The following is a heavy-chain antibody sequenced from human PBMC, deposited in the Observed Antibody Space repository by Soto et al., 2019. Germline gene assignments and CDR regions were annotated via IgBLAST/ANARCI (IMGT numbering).Heavy chain of an antibody. D-gene: IGHD1-26*01. V-gene: IGHV4-59*01. CDR3: ARGVGSSPPRY. CDR1: GGSISVYY. J-gene: IGHJ4*02. Sequence: QVQLQESGPGHVKPSETLSLPCTISGGSISVYYWSWIRQSPGQALEWIGYIYASGSPYYNPSLRSRVLISADTSKNQVSLELTSATAADTAVYFCARGVGSSPPRYWGRGTLVTVSS. CDR2: IYASGSP.